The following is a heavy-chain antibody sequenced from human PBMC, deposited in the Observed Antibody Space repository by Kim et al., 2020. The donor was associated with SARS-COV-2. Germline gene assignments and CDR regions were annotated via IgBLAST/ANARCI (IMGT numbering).Heavy chain of an antibody. D-gene: IGHD3-10*01. V-gene: IGHV3-23*01. CDR2: IDVSGDST. CDR3: VKGESTFDY. CDR1: GFTFNRYA. Sequence: GGSLRLSCAASGFTFNRYAISWVRQAPGKGLEWVSSIDVSGDSTYYADSVKGRFTISRNNSKDTLYLRLNSLRDEDTAVYYCVKGESTFDYWGKGTLVTASS. J-gene: IGHJ4*02.